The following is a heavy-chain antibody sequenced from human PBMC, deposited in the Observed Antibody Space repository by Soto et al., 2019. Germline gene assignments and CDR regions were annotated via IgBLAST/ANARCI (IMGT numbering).Heavy chain of an antibody. V-gene: IGHV6-1*01. CDR3: ARVINSAIDI. CDR1: GDSVSSNNVA. J-gene: IGHJ3*02. CDR2: TYYRSKWYN. D-gene: IGHD1-1*01. Sequence: QVQLQQSGTGLVKPSQTLSLTCVISGDSVSSNNVAWNWIRQSPSRGLEWLGRTYYRSKWYNNYAVSVKSRTTINADTSKNQFAMQLASVTPEDPAVYYCARVINSAIDIRGEGTMVTVS.